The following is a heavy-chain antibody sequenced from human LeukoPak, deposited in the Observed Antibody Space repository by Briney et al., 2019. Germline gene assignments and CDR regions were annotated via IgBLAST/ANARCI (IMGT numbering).Heavy chain of an antibody. CDR3: ARVSGDFWSGYTQP. J-gene: IGHJ5*02. Sequence: GASVKVSCKASGYTFTGYYMHWVRQAPGQGLEWMGWINPNSGGTNYAQKFQGRVTMTRDTSISTAYMELSRLRSDDTAVYYCARVSGDFWSGYTQPWGQGTLVTVSS. CDR2: INPNSGGT. CDR1: GYTFTGYY. V-gene: IGHV1-2*02. D-gene: IGHD3-3*01.